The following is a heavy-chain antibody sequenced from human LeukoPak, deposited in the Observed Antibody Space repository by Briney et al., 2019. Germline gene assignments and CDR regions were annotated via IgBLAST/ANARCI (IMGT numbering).Heavy chain of an antibody. Sequence: GESLKISCKGSGYSFTTYWIGWVRQMPGKGLEWMAIIYPGDSDTRYSPSFQGQVTISADKSISTAYLQWSSLKASDTAMYYCAGQCYGDNFGFDYWGQGTPVTVSS. CDR1: GYSFTTYW. J-gene: IGHJ4*02. CDR3: AGQCYGDNFGFDY. CDR2: IYPGDSDT. V-gene: IGHV5-51*01. D-gene: IGHD4-23*01.